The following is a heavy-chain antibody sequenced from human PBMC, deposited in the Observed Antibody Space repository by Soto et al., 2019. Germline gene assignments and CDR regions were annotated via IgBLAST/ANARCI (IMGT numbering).Heavy chain of an antibody. J-gene: IGHJ3*02. V-gene: IGHV3-23*01. CDR3: AKYSNTQNWNSNDAFDI. Sequence: GGSLRLSCAASGFTFSSYAMSWVRQAPGKGLEWVSAISGSGGSTYYADSVKGRFTISRDNSKNTLYLQMNSLRAEDAAVYYCAKYSNTQNWNSNDAFDIWGQGTLVTVSS. CDR2: ISGSGGST. D-gene: IGHD1-7*01. CDR1: GFTFSSYA.